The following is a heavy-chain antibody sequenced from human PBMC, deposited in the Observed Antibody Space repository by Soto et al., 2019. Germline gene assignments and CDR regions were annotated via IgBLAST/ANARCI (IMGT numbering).Heavy chain of an antibody. CDR2: ISSGSSTI. CDR3: TRSAYMDV. Sequence: GGSLRLSCAASGFTFSSYSMNWVRQAPGRGLEWVSYISSGSSTIYYADSVKGRFTISRDNAKNSLYLQMDSLRAEDTAVYYATRSAYMDVWGTGTTVTVSS. D-gene: IGHD2-2*01. CDR1: GFTFSSYS. V-gene: IGHV3-48*01. J-gene: IGHJ6*03.